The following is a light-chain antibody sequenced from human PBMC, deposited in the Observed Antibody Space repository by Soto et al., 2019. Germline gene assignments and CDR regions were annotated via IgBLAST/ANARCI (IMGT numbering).Light chain of an antibody. CDR3: QQLNSYPRT. Sequence: DILMTQSPSTLSASVGGSVTITCRASQNIRSWLAWYQQKPGKTPRLLIYGASTLETGVPARFSGSGSGTEFTLTISSLQSEDFATYYCQQLNSYPRTFGQGTKVDTK. CDR2: GAS. J-gene: IGKJ1*01. CDR1: QNIRSW. V-gene: IGKV1-5*01.